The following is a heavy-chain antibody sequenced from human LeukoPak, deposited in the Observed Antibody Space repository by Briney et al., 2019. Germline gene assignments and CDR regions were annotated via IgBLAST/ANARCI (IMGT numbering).Heavy chain of an antibody. CDR2: ISGSGDRT. J-gene: IGHJ3*02. D-gene: IGHD3-22*01. CDR3: AKSHSSGYYYVAFDI. V-gene: IGHV3-23*01. Sequence: PGGSLRLSCADAGFTLSNYVMTWVRQAPGKGLEWASAISGSGDRTYYADSVYGRLTISRDNSKNTLYLQMNSLRAEDTAVYYCAKSHSSGYYYVAFDIWGQGTMVTVSS. CDR1: GFTLSNYV.